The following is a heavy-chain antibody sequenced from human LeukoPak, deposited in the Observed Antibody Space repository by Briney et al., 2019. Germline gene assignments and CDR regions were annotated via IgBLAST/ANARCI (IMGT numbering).Heavy chain of an antibody. V-gene: IGHV3-7*01. J-gene: IGHJ4*02. D-gene: IGHD5-12*01. Sequence: GGSLRLSCAASGFTFSSYWMSWVRQAPGKGLEWVANIKQDGSEKYYADSVKGRFTISRDNSKNTLYLQMNSLRAEDTAVYYCAKSLGSGYDPKGFGYWGQGTLVTVSS. CDR2: IKQDGSEK. CDR1: GFTFSSYW. CDR3: AKSLGSGYDPKGFGY.